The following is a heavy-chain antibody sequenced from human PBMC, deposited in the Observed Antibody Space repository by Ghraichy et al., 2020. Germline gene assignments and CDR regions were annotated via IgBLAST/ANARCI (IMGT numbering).Heavy chain of an antibody. D-gene: IGHD2-2*01. CDR1: GFTFSSYG. CDR3: AKDTLVVVPAAMGAFDY. V-gene: IGHV3-30*02. J-gene: IGHJ4*02. Sequence: GGSLRLSCAASGFTFSSYGMHWVRQAPGKGLEWVAFIRYDGSNKYYADSVKGRFTISRDNSKNTLYLQMNSLRAEDTAAYYCAKDTLVVVPAAMGAFDYWGQGTLVTVSS. CDR2: IRYDGSNK.